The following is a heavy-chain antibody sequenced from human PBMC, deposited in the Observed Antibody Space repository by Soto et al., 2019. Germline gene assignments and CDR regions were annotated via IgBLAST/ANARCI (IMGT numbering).Heavy chain of an antibody. CDR2: INPNSGGT. CDR3: ARGGYSYGYGPYGMDV. Sequence: ASVKVSCKASGYTFTSYGISWVRQAPGQGLEWMGWINPNSGGTNYAQKFQGWVTMTRDTSISTAYMELSRLRSDDTAVYYCARGGYSYGYGPYGMDVWGQGTTVTVSS. J-gene: IGHJ6*02. D-gene: IGHD5-18*01. V-gene: IGHV1-2*04. CDR1: GYTFTSYG.